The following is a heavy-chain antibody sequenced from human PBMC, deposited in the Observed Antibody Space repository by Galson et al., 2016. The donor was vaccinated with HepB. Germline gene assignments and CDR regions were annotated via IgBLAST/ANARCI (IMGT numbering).Heavy chain of an antibody. V-gene: IGHV3-23*01. CDR2: ISTRRTT. D-gene: IGHD1-1*01. Sequence: SLRLSCAASGFVFSNFGLSWVRQAPGKGLEWVASISTRRTTYYSASVQGRFTISRDNSNDTLYLQMNGLRAEDTAVYYCAKERLVRRIFDHGGQGTLLTVSS. CDR3: AKERLVRRIFDH. J-gene: IGHJ4*02. CDR1: GFVFSNFG.